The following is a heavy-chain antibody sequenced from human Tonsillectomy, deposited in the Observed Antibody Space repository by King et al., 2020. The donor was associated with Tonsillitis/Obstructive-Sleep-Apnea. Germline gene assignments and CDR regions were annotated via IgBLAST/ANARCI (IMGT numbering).Heavy chain of an antibody. CDR1: GFTFSSYG. CDR2: IWYDGSNK. Sequence: QVQLVESGGGVVQPGRSLRLSCAASGFTFSSYGMHWVRQAPGNGLEWWAVIWYDGSNKYYADSVKGRFTISRDNSKNTLDLKMTSLRAEDTAVYYCARYSGSYYMVFDYWGQGTLVTVSS. D-gene: IGHD1-26*01. J-gene: IGHJ4*02. V-gene: IGHV3-33*01. CDR3: ARYSGSYYMVFDY.